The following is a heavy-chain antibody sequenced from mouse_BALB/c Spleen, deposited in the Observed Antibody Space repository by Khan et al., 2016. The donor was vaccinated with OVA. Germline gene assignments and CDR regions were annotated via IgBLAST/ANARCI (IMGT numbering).Heavy chain of an antibody. CDR2: INPGSGGT. V-gene: IGHV1-54*01. J-gene: IGHJ4*01. CDR1: GYAFTNYL. CDR3: ARRDYVMDY. Sequence: QVRLQQSGAELVRPGTSVKVSCKASGYAFTNYLIEWVKQRPGQGLEWIGVINPGSGGTNYNEKFKGKATLTADKSSSTAYMQRSSLTSDDSAVYFCARRDYVMDYWGQGTSVTVSS.